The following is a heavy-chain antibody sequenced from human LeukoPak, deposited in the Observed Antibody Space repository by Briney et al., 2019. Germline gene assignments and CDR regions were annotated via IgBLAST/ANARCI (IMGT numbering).Heavy chain of an antibody. CDR3: ATVTTALGQFDY. J-gene: IGHJ4*02. V-gene: IGHV1-24*01. Sequence: GASVKVSCKVSGYTLTELSMHWVRQAPGKGLEWMGSFDPEDGETIYAQKFQGRVTMTEDTSTDTAYMELSSLRSEDTAVYYCATVTTALGQFDYWGQGTLVTVSS. D-gene: IGHD1-1*01. CDR2: FDPEDGET. CDR1: GYTLTELS.